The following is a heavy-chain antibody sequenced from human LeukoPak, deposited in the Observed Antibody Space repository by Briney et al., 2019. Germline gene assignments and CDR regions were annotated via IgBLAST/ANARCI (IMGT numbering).Heavy chain of an antibody. D-gene: IGHD3-9*01. Sequence: SETLSLTCTVSGGSISSYYWSWIRQPPGKGLEWIGYIYYSGSTNYNPSLKSRVTISVDTSKNQFSLKLSSVTAADTAVYYCARARYFDWLLSVYFDYWGQGTLVTVSS. CDR2: IYYSGST. CDR3: ARARYFDWLLSVYFDY. J-gene: IGHJ4*02. CDR1: GGSISSYY. V-gene: IGHV4-59*01.